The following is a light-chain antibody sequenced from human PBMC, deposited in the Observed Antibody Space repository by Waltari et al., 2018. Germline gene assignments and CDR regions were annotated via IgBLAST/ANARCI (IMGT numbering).Light chain of an antibody. J-gene: IGLJ3*02. Sequence: SSVLTQSPSVSVAPGQTARIPCGGDNIGSKSVHWDQQKPGPAPVLVVYDDSDRPSGIPERFSGSNSGNTATLTISRVEAGDEADYYCQVWDGSSDHWVFGGGTKLTVL. V-gene: IGLV3-21*02. CDR2: DDS. CDR1: NIGSKS. CDR3: QVWDGSSDHWV.